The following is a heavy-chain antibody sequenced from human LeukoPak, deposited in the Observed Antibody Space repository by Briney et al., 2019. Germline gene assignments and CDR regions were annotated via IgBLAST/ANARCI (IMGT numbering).Heavy chain of an antibody. D-gene: IGHD2-2*02. CDR2: ISAYNGNT. Sequence: GASVNVSCKASVYTFTSYGISGVRQAPGQGLEWMGWISAYNGNTNYAQKLQGRVTMTTDTSTSTAYMELRSLRSDDTAVYYCARNVVGDCSSTSCYTDYWGQGTLVTVSS. CDR3: ARNVVGDCSSTSCYTDY. V-gene: IGHV1-18*01. CDR1: VYTFTSYG. J-gene: IGHJ4*02.